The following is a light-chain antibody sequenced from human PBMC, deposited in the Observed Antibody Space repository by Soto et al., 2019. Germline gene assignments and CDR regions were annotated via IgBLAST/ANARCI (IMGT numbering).Light chain of an antibody. CDR1: QSVRSTY. Sequence: EVVLTQSPGTLSLSPGERATLSCRASQSVRSTYLAWYRQNPGQAPRLLIYQASNRATGIPDRFSGSGSGADFTLTISGLEPEDFAAYYCQQXWSSPRTSGQGTKV. V-gene: IGKV3-20*01. CDR2: QAS. J-gene: IGKJ1*01. CDR3: QQXWSSPRT.